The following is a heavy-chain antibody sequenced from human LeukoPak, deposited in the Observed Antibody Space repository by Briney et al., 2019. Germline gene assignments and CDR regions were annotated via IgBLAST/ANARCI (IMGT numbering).Heavy chain of an antibody. J-gene: IGHJ4*02. Sequence: GASVKVSCKASGYTFTGYYMHWLRQAPGQGLEWMGIINPSGGNTNYAQKFQGRVTMTRDTSTSTVFMEVNSLRSEDTAMYYCAREGPGSGCFFDYWGQGTLVTVSS. V-gene: IGHV1-46*01. D-gene: IGHD6-19*01. CDR1: GYTFTGYY. CDR3: AREGPGSGCFFDY. CDR2: INPSGGNT.